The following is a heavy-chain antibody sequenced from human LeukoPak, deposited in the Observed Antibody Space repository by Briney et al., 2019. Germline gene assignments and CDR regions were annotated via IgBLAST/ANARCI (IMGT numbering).Heavy chain of an antibody. CDR1: GGSIGSSSYY. V-gene: IGHV4-39*07. D-gene: IGHD6-6*01. J-gene: IGHJ4*02. CDR2: IYYSGST. CDR3: ARGVARSSKFHFSYYFDY. Sequence: SETLSLTCTVSGGSIGSSSYYWGWIRQPPGKGLSWIGSIYYSGSTYYNPSLKSRVTISVDTSRDQFSLKLSSVTAADTAVYYCARGVARSSKFHFSYYFDYWGQGTLVTVSS.